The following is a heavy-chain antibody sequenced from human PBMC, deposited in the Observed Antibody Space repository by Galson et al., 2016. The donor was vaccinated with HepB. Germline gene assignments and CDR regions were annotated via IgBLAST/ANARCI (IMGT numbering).Heavy chain of an antibody. V-gene: IGHV1-69*13. J-gene: IGHJ3*02. CDR1: GGPFKNYA. Sequence: VKVSCKASGGPFKNYAINWVRQAPGQRLEWMGRIIPLFTTTNYAQKFQGRVTITADESTSTTYMGLSSLKSDDTAVYYCASGLGYCSGTNCYVSDAFDIWGQGTMVTVS. CDR3: ASGLGYCSGTNCYVSDAFDI. D-gene: IGHD2-15*01. CDR2: IIPLFTTT.